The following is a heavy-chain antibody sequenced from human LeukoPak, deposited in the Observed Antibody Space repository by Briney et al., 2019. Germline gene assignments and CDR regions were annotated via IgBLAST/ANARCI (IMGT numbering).Heavy chain of an antibody. CDR2: ISGSGGST. Sequence: GGSLRLSCAASGFTFSDYYMSWIRQAPGKGLEWVSSISGSGGSTYYADSVKGRFTISRDNSKNTLYLQMNSLRAEDTAIYYCAKDAMRGIAAAGTKFDYWGQGTLVTVSS. D-gene: IGHD6-13*01. V-gene: IGHV3-23*01. J-gene: IGHJ4*02. CDR1: GFTFSDYY. CDR3: AKDAMRGIAAAGTKFDY.